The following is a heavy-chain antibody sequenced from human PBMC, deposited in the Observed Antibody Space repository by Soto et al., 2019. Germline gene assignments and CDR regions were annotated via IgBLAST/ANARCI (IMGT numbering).Heavy chain of an antibody. CDR2: VIPIFGTA. CDR3: ARCTYCGGDCYHQFDY. Sequence: VASVMVSCKASGGTFSSYAISWVRQAPGQGLEWMGGVIPIFGTANYAQKFQGRVTITADESTSTAYMELSSLRSEDTAVYYCARCTYCGGDCYHQFDYWGQGTLVTSPQ. J-gene: IGHJ4*02. D-gene: IGHD2-21*02. V-gene: IGHV1-69*13. CDR1: GGTFSSYA.